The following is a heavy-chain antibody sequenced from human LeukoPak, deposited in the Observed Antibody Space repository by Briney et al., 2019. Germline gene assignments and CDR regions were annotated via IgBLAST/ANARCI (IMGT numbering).Heavy chain of an antibody. V-gene: IGHV3-23*01. CDR2: ISGSGGST. Sequence: GGSLRLSCAASGFTVSSNYMSWVRQAPGKGLEWVSAISGSGGSTYYADSVKGRFTISRDNSKNTLYLQMNSLRAEDTAVYYCASTGSGYDAFDIWGQGTMVTVSS. J-gene: IGHJ3*02. CDR3: ASTGSGYDAFDI. CDR1: GFTVSSNY. D-gene: IGHD3-3*01.